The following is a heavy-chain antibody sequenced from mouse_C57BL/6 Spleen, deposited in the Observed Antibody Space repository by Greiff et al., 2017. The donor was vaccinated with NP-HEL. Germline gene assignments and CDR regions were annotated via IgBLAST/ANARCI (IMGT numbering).Heavy chain of an antibody. D-gene: IGHD1-1*01. Sequence: VQLQQSGAELVKPGASVKLSCKASGYTFTEYTIHWVKQRSGQGLEWIGWFYPGSGSIKYNEKFKDKATLTADKSSSTVYMELSRLTSEDSAVYFCARHGGGHYDGSSPWYFDVWGTGTTVTVSS. CDR3: ARHGGGHYDGSSPWYFDV. CDR2: FYPGSGSI. CDR1: GYTFTEYT. J-gene: IGHJ1*03. V-gene: IGHV1-62-2*01.